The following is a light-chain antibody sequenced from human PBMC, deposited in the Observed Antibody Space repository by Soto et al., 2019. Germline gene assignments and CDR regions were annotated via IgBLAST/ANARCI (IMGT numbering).Light chain of an antibody. CDR1: SSDVGSYNF. CDR3: CSYAGGSTFVV. J-gene: IGLJ2*01. Sequence: QSALTQPASVSGSPGQSITISCTGTSSDVGSYNFVSWYQQHPGKAPKLMIHEDTKQPSGVSNRLSGSKSGNTASLTISGLRAEDEADYYCCSYAGGSTFVVFGGGTKLTVL. CDR2: EDT. V-gene: IGLV2-23*02.